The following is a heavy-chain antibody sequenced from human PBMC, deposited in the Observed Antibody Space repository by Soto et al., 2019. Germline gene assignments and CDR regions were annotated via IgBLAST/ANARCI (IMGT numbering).Heavy chain of an antibody. CDR1: GGSISTGDYS. Sequence: SETLSLTCTFSGGSISTGDYSWSWVRQSPGKGLEWIGHIYNSGITYYHPSLKSRVMISVDTSRNRFSLKLNSLTAEDRAVYFCARGVSVFGLFNRYWFDPWGRGTLVTVSS. CDR2: IYNSGIT. J-gene: IGHJ5*02. V-gene: IGHV4-30-4*01. CDR3: ARGVSVFGLFNRYWFDP. D-gene: IGHD3-3*01.